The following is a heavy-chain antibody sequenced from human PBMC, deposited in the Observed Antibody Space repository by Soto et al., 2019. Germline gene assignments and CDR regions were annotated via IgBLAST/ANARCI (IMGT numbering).Heavy chain of an antibody. V-gene: IGHV3-48*02. D-gene: IGHD3-3*01. Sequence: GGSLRLSCAASGFTFSSYSMNWVRQAPRKGLEWVSYIRRRNSTIYYADSVKGRFTISRDNAKNSLYLLMNSLRDEVTAVYYCARKRNYDFWSGYLPGYYGMDVWGQGTTVTVSS. CDR3: ARKRNYDFWSGYLPGYYGMDV. CDR1: GFTFSSYS. J-gene: IGHJ6*02. CDR2: IRRRNSTI.